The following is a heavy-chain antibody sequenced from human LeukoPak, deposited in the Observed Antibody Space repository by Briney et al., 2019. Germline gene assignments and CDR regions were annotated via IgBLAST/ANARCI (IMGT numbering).Heavy chain of an antibody. J-gene: IGHJ4*02. CDR1: GVSISSGGYY. D-gene: IGHD6-13*01. Sequence: SQTLSLTCIVSGVSISSGGYYWSWIRQHPGKGLEWIGYINYSGSTYYNPSLKSRVTISVDTSKNQFSLKLSSVTAADTAVYYWAGSPPAIAAAGFDYGGKEPLVTVPS. V-gene: IGHV4-31*02. CDR2: INYSGST. CDR3: AGSPPAIAAAGFDY.